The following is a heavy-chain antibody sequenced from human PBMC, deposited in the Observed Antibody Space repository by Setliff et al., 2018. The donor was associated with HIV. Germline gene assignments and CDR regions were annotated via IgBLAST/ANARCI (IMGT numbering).Heavy chain of an antibody. CDR2: IYYSGST. D-gene: IGHD3-3*01. Sequence: SETLSLTCTVSGGSISSYYWSWIRQPPGKGLEWIGYIYYSGSTNYNPSLKSRVTISVDTSKNQFSLKLSSVAAADTAVYYCARGYYNFWCGYPPLDYWGQGTLVTSPQ. CDR1: GGSISSYY. CDR3: ARGYYNFWCGYPPLDY. J-gene: IGHJ4*02. V-gene: IGHV4-59*01.